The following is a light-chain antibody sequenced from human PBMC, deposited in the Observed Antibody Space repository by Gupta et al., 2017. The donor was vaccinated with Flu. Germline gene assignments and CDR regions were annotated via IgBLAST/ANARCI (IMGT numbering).Light chain of an antibody. CDR1: NNDVGTHNF. CDR2: EVS. V-gene: IGLV2-14*01. CDR3: NAYTNTGIRV. J-gene: IGLJ3*02. Sequence: SITISCTGSNNDVGTHNFVAWYQQHPGKAPKVIIYEVSKRPFGVSSRFSASKSGNTASLTISGLQAADEADYYCNAYTNTGIRVFGAGTKLTVL.